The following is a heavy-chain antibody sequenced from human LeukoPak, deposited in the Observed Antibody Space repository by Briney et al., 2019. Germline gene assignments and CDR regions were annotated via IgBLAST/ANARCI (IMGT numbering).Heavy chain of an antibody. CDR1: GGSISSYY. CDR3: AASMVRGVIMPAFDY. Sequence: TSETLSLTCSVSGGSISSYYWRWMRQPPGKGLEWIGYIYYSGSTNYNPSLKSRVTISVDTSKNQYSLKLSSVTAADTAVYYCAASMVRGVIMPAFDYWGQGTLVTVSS. J-gene: IGHJ4*02. CDR2: IYYSGST. D-gene: IGHD3-10*01. V-gene: IGHV4-59*01.